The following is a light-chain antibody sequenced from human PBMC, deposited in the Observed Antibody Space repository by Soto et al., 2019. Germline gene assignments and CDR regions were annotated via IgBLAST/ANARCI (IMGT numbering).Light chain of an antibody. CDR1: SSDVGGYNY. Sequence: QSVLTQPASVSGSPGQSITISCTGTSSDVGGYNYVSWYQQHPGKAPKLMIYDVSNRPSGVSNRFSGSKSGNTASLTISGLQAEDEADYYCSSYTSSSTLVVFGGATKVPVL. CDR2: DVS. J-gene: IGLJ2*01. CDR3: SSYTSSSTLVV. V-gene: IGLV2-14*01.